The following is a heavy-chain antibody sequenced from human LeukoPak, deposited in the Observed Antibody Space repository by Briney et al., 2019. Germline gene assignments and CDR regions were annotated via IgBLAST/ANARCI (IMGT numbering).Heavy chain of an antibody. J-gene: IGHJ4*02. CDR3: ARVGSEEGYYFDY. D-gene: IGHD2-15*01. Sequence: GGSLRLSCAASGFTLDDYDMRCVPQVPGKGLVCVYGINWNGGTIGDADFVKGRFTTSKDNANTALYLQMNSLRAEDTALYCCARVGSEEGYYFDYWGQGTLVTVSS. CDR1: GFTLDDYD. CDR2: INWNGGTI. V-gene: IGHV3-20*04.